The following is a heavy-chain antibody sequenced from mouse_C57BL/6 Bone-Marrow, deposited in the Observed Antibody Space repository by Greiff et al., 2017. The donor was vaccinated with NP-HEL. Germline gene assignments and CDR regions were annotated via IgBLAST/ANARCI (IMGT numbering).Heavy chain of an antibody. CDR3: VFYYGSSYEGLDY. Sequence: QVQLQQSGPELVKPGASVKISCKASGYAFSSSWMNWVKQRPGKGLEWIRRIYPGDGDTNYNGKFKGKATLTADKSSSTAYMQLSSLTSEDSAVYFCVFYYGSSYEGLDYWGQGTSVTVSS. D-gene: IGHD1-1*01. J-gene: IGHJ4*01. CDR2: IYPGDGDT. V-gene: IGHV1-82*01. CDR1: GYAFSSSW.